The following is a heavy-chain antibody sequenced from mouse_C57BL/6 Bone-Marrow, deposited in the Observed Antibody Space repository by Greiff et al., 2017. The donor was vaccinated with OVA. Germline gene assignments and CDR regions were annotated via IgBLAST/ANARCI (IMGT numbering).Heavy chain of an antibody. CDR3: VRERDYDWVAWFAY. D-gene: IGHD2-4*01. CDR1: GFTFNTYA. CDR2: IRSKSSNYAT. V-gene: IGHV10-3*01. J-gene: IGHJ3*01. Sequence: EVQLVESGGGLVQPKGSLKLSCAASGFTFNTYAMHWVRQAPGKGLEWVARIRSKSSNYATYYADSVKDRFTISRDDSQSMLYLQMNNLKTEDTAMYYWVRERDYDWVAWFAYWGQGTLVTVSA.